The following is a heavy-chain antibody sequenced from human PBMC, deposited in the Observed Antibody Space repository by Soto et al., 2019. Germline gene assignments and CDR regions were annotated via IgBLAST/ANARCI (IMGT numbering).Heavy chain of an antibody. V-gene: IGHV3-23*01. CDR3: ASAPAYFGSELDS. CDR2: LSGGSGNI. D-gene: IGHD3-10*01. CDR1: GFTFRSYA. J-gene: IGHJ4*02. Sequence: EVQLLESGGGLVQPGGSLRLSCAASGFTFRSYAMSWVRQAPGKWLEWVSALSGGSGNINYADSVKGRFTIARDKSRNTLYLQMNSLRAGDTAVYYCASAPAYFGSELDSWGQGAMVIVSS.